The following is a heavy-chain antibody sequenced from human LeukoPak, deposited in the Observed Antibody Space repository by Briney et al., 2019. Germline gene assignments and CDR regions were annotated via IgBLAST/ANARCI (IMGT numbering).Heavy chain of an antibody. V-gene: IGHV3-15*01. D-gene: IGHD2-21*02. CDR2: IKSKTDGGTT. CDR3: TTNPRYCGGDCSYFDY. Sequence: PGGSPRLSCAASGFTFSNAWMSWVRQAPGKGLEWVGRIKSKTDGGTTDYAAPVKGRFTISRDDSKNTLYLQMNSLKTEDTAVYYCTTNPRYCGGDCSYFDYWGQGTLVTVSS. CDR1: GFTFSNAW. J-gene: IGHJ4*02.